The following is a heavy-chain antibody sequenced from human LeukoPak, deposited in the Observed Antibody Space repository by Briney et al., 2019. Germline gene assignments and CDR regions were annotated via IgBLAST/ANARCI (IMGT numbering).Heavy chain of an antibody. J-gene: IGHJ4*02. Sequence: ASVKVSCKASGYTFTSYDINWVRQATGQGLEWMGWMNPNSGNTGYAQKFQGRVTMTRNTSISTAYMELSSLRSEDTAVYYCARGSNDYSNYGYWGQGTLVTVSS. CDR3: ARGSNDYSNYGY. CDR2: MNPNSGNT. D-gene: IGHD4-11*01. CDR1: GYTFTSYD. V-gene: IGHV1-8*01.